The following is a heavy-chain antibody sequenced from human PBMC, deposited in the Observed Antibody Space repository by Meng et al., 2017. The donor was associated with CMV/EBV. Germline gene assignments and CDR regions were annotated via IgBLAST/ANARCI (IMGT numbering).Heavy chain of an antibody. CDR2: INPSGGST. CDR1: YTFTSYY. V-gene: IGHV1-46*01. D-gene: IGHD3-3*01. J-gene: IGHJ5*02. CDR3: ARDAYYDFWSGYINWFDP. Sequence: YTFTSYYMHWVRQAPGQGLEWMGIINPSGGSTSYAQKFQGRVTMTRDTSTSIVYMELSSLRSEDTAVYYCARDAYYDFWSGYINWFDPWGQGTLVTVSS.